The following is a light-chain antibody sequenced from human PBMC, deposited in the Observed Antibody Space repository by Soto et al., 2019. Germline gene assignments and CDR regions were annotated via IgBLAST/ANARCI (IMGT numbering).Light chain of an antibody. J-gene: IGLJ2*01. CDR3: QSYDTSLSARV. V-gene: IGLV1-40*01. CDR2: GNI. Sequence: QSVLTQPPSVSGAPGQRVTISCTGSSSNIAAGYDVHWYQQLPGTAPKLLIYGNINRPSGVPDRFSGSKSDTSASLAITGLQADDEADYYCQSYDTSLSARVFGGGTQLTVL. CDR1: SSNIAAGYD.